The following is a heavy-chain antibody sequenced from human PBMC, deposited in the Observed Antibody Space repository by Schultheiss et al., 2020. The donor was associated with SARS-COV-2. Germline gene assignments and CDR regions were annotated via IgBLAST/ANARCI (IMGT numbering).Heavy chain of an antibody. Sequence: SETLSLTCAVYGGSFSGYYWSWIRQPAGKGLEWIGRIYTSGSTNYNPSLKSRVTISVDTSKNQFSLKLSSVTAADTAVYYCARGQEQWLVHYNWFDPWGQGTLVTVSS. J-gene: IGHJ5*02. V-gene: IGHV4-59*10. D-gene: IGHD6-19*01. CDR3: ARGQEQWLVHYNWFDP. CDR2: IYTSGST. CDR1: GGSFSGYY.